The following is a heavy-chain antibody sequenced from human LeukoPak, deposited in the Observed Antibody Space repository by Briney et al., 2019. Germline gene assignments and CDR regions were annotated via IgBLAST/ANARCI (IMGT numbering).Heavy chain of an antibody. CDR3: AKGSYYYDSSGYDY. CDR2: ISWNSGSI. D-gene: IGHD3-22*01. J-gene: IGHJ4*02. CDR1: GFTFDDYA. V-gene: IGHV3-9*01. Sequence: PGGSLRLSCAASGFTFDDYAMHWVRQAPGKGLEWVSGISWNSGSIGYADSVKGRFTISRDNAKNSLYLQMNSLRAEDTALYYCAKGSYYYDSSGYDYWGQGTLVTVSS.